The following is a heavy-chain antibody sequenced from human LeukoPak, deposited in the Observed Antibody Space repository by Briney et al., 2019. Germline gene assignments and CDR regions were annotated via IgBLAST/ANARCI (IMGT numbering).Heavy chain of an antibody. V-gene: IGHV3-7*01. Sequence: GGSLRLSCAASRFTFSYYWMNWVRQAPGKGLEWVANIKQDGSEKYYVDSVKGRFTISRDNAKNSLYLQMNSLRAEDTAVYYCARGNYYCSGTSCYTFLDYWGQGTLVTVSS. J-gene: IGHJ4*02. CDR1: RFTFSYYW. CDR3: ARGNYYCSGTSCYTFLDY. D-gene: IGHD2-2*02. CDR2: IKQDGSEK.